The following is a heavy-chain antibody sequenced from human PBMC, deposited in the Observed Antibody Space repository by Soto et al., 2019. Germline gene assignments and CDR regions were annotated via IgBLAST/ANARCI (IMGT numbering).Heavy chain of an antibody. CDR1: GGTFSSYA. D-gene: IGHD5-18*01. CDR3: AREREGVVDTAMYYFDY. V-gene: IGHV1-69*12. Sequence: QVQLVQSGAEVKKPGSSVKVSCKASGGTFSSYAISWVRPAPGQRLEWMGGIIPIFGTANYAQKFQGRVTITADESTSTAYMELSSLRSEDTAVYYCAREREGVVDTAMYYFDYWGQGTLVTVSS. CDR2: IIPIFGTA. J-gene: IGHJ4*02.